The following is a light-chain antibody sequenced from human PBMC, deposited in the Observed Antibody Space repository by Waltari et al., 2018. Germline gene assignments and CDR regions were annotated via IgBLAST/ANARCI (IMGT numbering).Light chain of an antibody. CDR1: SSDIGTYNF. Sequence: QSALTQPRSVSGSPGQSISISCSGSSSDIGTYNFISWYQHHPGKAPRLLIYDVDKRPSGVPDRFSASKSGYTASLTSAGLQVEDEADYFCCSYAGSYVFDVLFGGGTTLTVL. CDR3: CSYAGSYVFDVL. CDR2: DVD. J-gene: IGLJ3*02. V-gene: IGLV2-11*01.